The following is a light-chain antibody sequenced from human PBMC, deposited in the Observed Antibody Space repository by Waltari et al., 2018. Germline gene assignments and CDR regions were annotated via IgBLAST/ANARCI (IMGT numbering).Light chain of an antibody. Sequence: QSALTQPRSVSGSPGQSVTISCTGTSSDVGGYNYVSWYKHHPGKAPKLIIYDVPKRASGVPDRFSASKSDNTASLTISGLQAEDEADYYCCSYAGSITFWVFGGGTKLTVL. CDR3: CSYAGSITFWV. CDR2: DVP. V-gene: IGLV2-11*01. CDR1: SSDVGGYNY. J-gene: IGLJ3*02.